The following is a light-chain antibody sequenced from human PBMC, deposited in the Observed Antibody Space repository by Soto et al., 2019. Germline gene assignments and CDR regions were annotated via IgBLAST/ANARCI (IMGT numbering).Light chain of an antibody. J-gene: IGKJ5*01. CDR3: QQYGSF. Sequence: EIVLTQSPGTLSLSPGERANLSCRASQSFSSSYLAWYQQKPGQAPRLLIYGASSRATGIPDRFSGSGSGTGFTLTISRLEPEDFAVYYCQQYGSFFGQGTRLEIK. CDR2: GAS. CDR1: QSFSSSY. V-gene: IGKV3-20*01.